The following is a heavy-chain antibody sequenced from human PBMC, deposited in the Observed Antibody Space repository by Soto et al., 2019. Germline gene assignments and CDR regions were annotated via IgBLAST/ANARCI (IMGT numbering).Heavy chain of an antibody. J-gene: IGHJ3*02. CDR3: AKIATYYDYVWGTYRYRGGDAFDI. Sequence: GGSRRPSCAASGFTFSSYGMHWVRQAPGKGLEWVEVIAYDGSNKYYADSVKGRFTIARDNSKKTLYLQMNSQRAEDTAVYCCAKIATYYDYVWGTYRYRGGDAFDIWGQGTMVTVSS. V-gene: IGHV3-30*18. D-gene: IGHD3-16*02. CDR1: GFTFSSYG. CDR2: IAYDGSNK.